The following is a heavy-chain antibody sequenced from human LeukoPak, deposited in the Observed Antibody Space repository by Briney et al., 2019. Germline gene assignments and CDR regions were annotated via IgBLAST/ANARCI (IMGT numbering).Heavy chain of an antibody. CDR3: ARDRGIAAAYDAFDI. V-gene: IGHV3-21*01. Sequence: GGSLRLSCAASGFTFSSYSMNWVRQAPGKGLEWVSSISSSSSYIYYADSVKGRFTISRDNAKNSLYLQMNSLRAEDTAVYYCARDRGIAAAYDAFDIWGQGTMVTVSS. J-gene: IGHJ3*02. D-gene: IGHD6-13*01. CDR1: GFTFSSYS. CDR2: ISSSSSYI.